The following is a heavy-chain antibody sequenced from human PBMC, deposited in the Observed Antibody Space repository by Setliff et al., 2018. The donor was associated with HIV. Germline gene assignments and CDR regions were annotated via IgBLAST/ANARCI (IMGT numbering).Heavy chain of an antibody. D-gene: IGHD3-10*01. CDR3: ARRGVEFRELLYSIGAFDL. J-gene: IGHJ3*01. CDR1: GGSFSGYY. CDR2: INHSESA. V-gene: IGHV4-34*01. Sequence: PSETLSLTCALYGGSFSGYYWSWIRHSPGKGLEWIGEINHSESANYNPSLKSRVTISVDTSKNQFSLKLTSVTATDTAVYYCARRGVEFRELLYSIGAFDLWGQGTMVTVSS.